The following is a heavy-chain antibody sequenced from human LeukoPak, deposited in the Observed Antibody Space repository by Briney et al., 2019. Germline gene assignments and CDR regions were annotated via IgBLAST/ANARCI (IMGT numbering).Heavy chain of an antibody. CDR1: GYSFSNYW. V-gene: IGHV5-51*01. Sequence: GESLKISCKGSGYSFSNYWIGWVRQMPGKGLEWMGIILPRDSDIRYSPSFQGQVTISADKSISTAYLQWSSLKASDTAMYYCARLHRPERMVRGVSPTSYFDYWGQGTLVTVSS. D-gene: IGHD3-10*01. CDR2: ILPRDSDI. CDR3: ARLHRPERMVRGVSPTSYFDY. J-gene: IGHJ4*02.